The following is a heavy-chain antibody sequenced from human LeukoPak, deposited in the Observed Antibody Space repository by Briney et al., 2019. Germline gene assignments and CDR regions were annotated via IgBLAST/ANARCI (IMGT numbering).Heavy chain of an antibody. CDR2: ISGSGGST. D-gene: IGHD6-13*01. CDR3: AKDQKSIAATGYDY. CDR1: GFTFSSYN. J-gene: IGHJ4*02. V-gene: IGHV3-23*01. Sequence: GGSLRLSCAASGFTFSSYNMNWVRQGPGKGLEWVSTISGSGGSTYYADSVKGRFTISRDNSKNTLFLQMNSLRADDTAVYFCAKDQKSIAATGYDYWGQGTLVTVSS.